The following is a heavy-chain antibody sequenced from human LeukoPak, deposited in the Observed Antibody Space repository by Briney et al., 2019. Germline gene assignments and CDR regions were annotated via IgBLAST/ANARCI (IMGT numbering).Heavy chain of an antibody. CDR3: AKLPYCSSTSCPPDDY. D-gene: IGHD2-2*01. J-gene: IGHJ4*02. CDR1: GFTFSSYW. V-gene: IGHV3-7*01. CDR2: IKQDGSEK. Sequence: PGGSLRLSCAASGFTFSSYWMSWVRQAPGKGLEWVANIKQDGSEKYYVDSVKGRFTISRDNAKNSLYLQMNSLRAEDTAVYYCAKLPYCSSTSCPPDDYWGQGTLVTVSS.